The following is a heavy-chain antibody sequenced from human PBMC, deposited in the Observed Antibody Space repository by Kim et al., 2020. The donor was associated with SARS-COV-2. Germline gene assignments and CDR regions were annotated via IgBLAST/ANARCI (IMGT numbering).Heavy chain of an antibody. J-gene: IGHJ6*02. D-gene: IGHD3-10*01. V-gene: IGHV5-51*01. Sequence: GESLKISCKGSGYSFTSYWIGWVRQMPGKGLEWMGIIYPGDSDTRYSPSFQGQVTISADKSISTAYLQWNSLKASDTAMYYCARHLARYYGSGSYYYYYGMDVWGQGTTVTVSS. CDR2: IYPGDSDT. CDR1: GYSFTSYW. CDR3: ARHLARYYGSGSYYYYYGMDV.